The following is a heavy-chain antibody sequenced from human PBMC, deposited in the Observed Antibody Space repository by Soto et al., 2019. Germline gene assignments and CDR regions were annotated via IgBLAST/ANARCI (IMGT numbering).Heavy chain of an antibody. D-gene: IGHD1-26*01. CDR2: ISYDGSNK. CDR3: AKDQSYLGLDY. CDR1: GFTFSSYG. J-gene: IGHJ4*02. V-gene: IGHV3-30*18. Sequence: QVQLVESGGGVVKPGRSLRLSCAASGFTFSSYGMHWVRQAPGKGLEWVAVISYDGSNKYYADSVKGRFTISRDNSKNTLYLQMNSLRGEDTAVYYCAKDQSYLGLDYWGQGTLVTVSS.